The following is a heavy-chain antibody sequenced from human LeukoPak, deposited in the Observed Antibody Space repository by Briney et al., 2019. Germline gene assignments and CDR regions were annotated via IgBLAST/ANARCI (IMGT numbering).Heavy chain of an antibody. CDR1: GFTFSSYE. CDR2: INWNGGST. D-gene: IGHD3-16*01. CDR3: ARDLLGAFDY. V-gene: IGHV3-20*04. Sequence: GGSLRLSCAASGFTFSSYEMNWVRQALGKGLEWVSGINWNGGSTGYADSVKGRFTISRDNAKNSLYLQMNSLRAEDTALYYCARDLLGAFDYWGQGTLVTVSS. J-gene: IGHJ4*02.